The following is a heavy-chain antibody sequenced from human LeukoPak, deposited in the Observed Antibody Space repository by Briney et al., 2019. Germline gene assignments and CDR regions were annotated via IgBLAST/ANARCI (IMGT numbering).Heavy chain of an antibody. CDR1: GFTFSSYA. J-gene: IGHJ1*01. CDR3: AKDPTYYDFWGGYYGFQH. V-gene: IGHV3-23*01. CDR2: ISGSGVST. Sequence: PGGSLRLSCAVSGFTFSSYAMSWVRQAPGKGLEWVSAISGSGVSTYYADSVKGRFTISRDNSKNTLYLQMNCLRAEDTAVYYCAKDPTYYDFWGGYYGFQHWGQGTLVTVSS. D-gene: IGHD3-3*01.